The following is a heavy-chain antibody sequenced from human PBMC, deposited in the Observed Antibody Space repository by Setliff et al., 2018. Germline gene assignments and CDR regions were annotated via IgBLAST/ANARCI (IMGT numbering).Heavy chain of an antibody. CDR1: GFSFSGPY. J-gene: IGHJ6*02. V-gene: IGHV3-11*04. CDR2: ISGSGITI. CDR3: ARDGVSYGMDV. Sequence: GESLKISCAASGFSFSGPYMSWVRQAPGKGLEWVSKISGSGITIYYADSVRGRFTISRDNAKNSLFLQMNSLRVEDTAVYYCARDGVSYGMDVWGQGTTVTVSS.